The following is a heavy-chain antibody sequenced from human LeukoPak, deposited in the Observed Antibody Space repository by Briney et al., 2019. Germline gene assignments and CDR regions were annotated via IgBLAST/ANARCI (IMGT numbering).Heavy chain of an antibody. V-gene: IGHV4-59*08. CDR1: GGSISSYY. Sequence: SETLSLTCTVSGGSISSYYWSWIRQPPGKGLEWIGYIYYSGSTNYNPSLKSRVTISVDTSKNQFSLKLSSVTAADTGLYYCARQRGGFWYFDLWGRGTLVTGSS. CDR2: IYYSGST. CDR3: ARQRGGFWYFDL. D-gene: IGHD6-25*01. J-gene: IGHJ2*01.